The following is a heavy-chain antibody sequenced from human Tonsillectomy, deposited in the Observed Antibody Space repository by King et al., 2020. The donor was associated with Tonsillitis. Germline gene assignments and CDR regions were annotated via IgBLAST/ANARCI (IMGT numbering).Heavy chain of an antibody. CDR1: GFTFGDSD. Sequence: VQLVESGGGLVQPGRSLRLSCEASGFTFGDSDINWVRQAPGKGLEWVGFIRSEASGGASAYATSMAGRVTISRDDSKNIAYLQLSSLKTEDTALYFCDRGHLFNVISFFDYWGQGTLVTVSS. D-gene: IGHD2-21*01. J-gene: IGHJ4*02. CDR3: DRGHLFNVISFFDY. V-gene: IGHV3-49*04. CDR2: IRSEASGGAS.